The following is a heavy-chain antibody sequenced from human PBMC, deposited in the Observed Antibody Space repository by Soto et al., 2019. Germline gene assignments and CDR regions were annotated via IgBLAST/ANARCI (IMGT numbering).Heavy chain of an antibody. CDR2: IYTSGST. Sequence: SETLSLTCTVSVGSISSYYWSWIRQPAGKGLEWIGRIYTSGSTNYNPSLKSRVTMSVDTSKNQFSLKLSSVTAADTAVYYCARSYGDPEDYYYYGMDVWGQGTTVTVSS. CDR3: ARSYGDPEDYYYYGMDV. CDR1: VGSISSYY. J-gene: IGHJ6*02. V-gene: IGHV4-4*07. D-gene: IGHD2-21*02.